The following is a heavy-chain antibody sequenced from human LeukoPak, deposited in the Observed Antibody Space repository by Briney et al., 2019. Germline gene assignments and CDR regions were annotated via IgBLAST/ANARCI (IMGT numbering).Heavy chain of an antibody. CDR2: INPNSGGT. CDR3: ARDGAVSSGWYNYYYYYMDV. Sequence: ASVKVSCKASGYSFADYYMHWVRQAPGQGLEWMGWINPNSGGTNYAQKFQGRVTMTRDTSISTAYMELSRLRSDDTAVYYCARDGAVSSGWYNYYYYYMDVWGKGTTVTVSS. J-gene: IGHJ6*03. V-gene: IGHV1-2*02. D-gene: IGHD6-19*01. CDR1: GYSFADYY.